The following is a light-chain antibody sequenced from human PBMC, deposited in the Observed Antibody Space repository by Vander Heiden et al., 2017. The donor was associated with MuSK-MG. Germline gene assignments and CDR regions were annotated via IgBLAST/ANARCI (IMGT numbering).Light chain of an antibody. CDR3: RKNNRHPHT. Sequence: DLQLPQPPSSLSASEGDRVTSTGRESQGIGNDLDEYQQKPGAAPKLLVEAATSLQRGAPSRFSGSGSGTEFTLASRSLEAEDVATYHRRKNNRHPHTFGHGTKLDIK. J-gene: IGKJ2*01. CDR2: AAT. V-gene: IGKV1-17*01. CDR1: QGIGND.